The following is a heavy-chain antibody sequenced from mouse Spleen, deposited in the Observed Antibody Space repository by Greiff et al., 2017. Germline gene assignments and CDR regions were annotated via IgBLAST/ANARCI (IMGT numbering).Heavy chain of an antibody. V-gene: IGHV5-9*01. J-gene: IGHJ2*01. Sequence: EVMLVESGGGLVKLGGSLKLSCAASGFTFSSYAMSWVRQTPEKRLEWVATISSGGGNTYYPDSVKGRFTISRDNAKNTLYLQMSSLKSEDTAMYYCARPPYGSSYYFDYWGQGTTLTVSS. CDR1: GFTFSSYA. CDR3: ARPPYGSSYYFDY. CDR2: ISSGGGNT. D-gene: IGHD1-1*01.